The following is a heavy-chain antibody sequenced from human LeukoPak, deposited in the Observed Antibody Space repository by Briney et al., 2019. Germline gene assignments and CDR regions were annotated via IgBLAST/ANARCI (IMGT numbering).Heavy chain of an antibody. Sequence: PSETLSLTCAVYGGSFSGYYWSWIRQPPGKGLEWIGEINHSGSTNYNPSLKSRVTISVDTSKNQFSLKLSSVTAADTAVYYCARDRDIAAAGTSWFDPWGQGTLVTVSS. D-gene: IGHD6-13*01. CDR1: GGSFSGYY. V-gene: IGHV4-34*01. J-gene: IGHJ5*02. CDR3: ARDRDIAAAGTSWFDP. CDR2: INHSGST.